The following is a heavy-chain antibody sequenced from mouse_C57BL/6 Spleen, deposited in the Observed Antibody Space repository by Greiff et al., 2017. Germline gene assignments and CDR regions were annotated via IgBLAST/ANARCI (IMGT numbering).Heavy chain of an antibody. CDR2: ISNGGGST. Sequence: EVQLVESGGGLVQPGGSLKLSCAASGFTFSDYYMYWVRQTPEKRLEWVAYISNGGGSTYYPDTVKGRFTISRDNAKNTLYLQMSRLKSEDTAMYYCARGYYAMDDWGQGTSVTVSS. CDR3: ARGYYAMDD. J-gene: IGHJ4*01. CDR1: GFTFSDYY. V-gene: IGHV5-12*01.